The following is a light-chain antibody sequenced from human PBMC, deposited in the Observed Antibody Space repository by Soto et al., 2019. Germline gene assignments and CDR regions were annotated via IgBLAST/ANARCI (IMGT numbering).Light chain of an antibody. CDR3: QTWTTGFSVG. Sequence: QPVLTQSPSASASLGASVKLTCTLSSGHSTYAIAWHQQQPEKGPRYLMKVNIDGSHNKGDGIPDRFSGSSSGAERYLTISSLQSEDEADYYCQTWTTGFSVGFGGGTKLTVL. CDR2: VNIDGSH. CDR1: SGHSTYA. J-gene: IGLJ2*01. V-gene: IGLV4-69*01.